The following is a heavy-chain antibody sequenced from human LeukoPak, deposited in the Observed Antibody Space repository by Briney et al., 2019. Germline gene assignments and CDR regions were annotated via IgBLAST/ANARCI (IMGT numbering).Heavy chain of an antibody. V-gene: IGHV3-74*01. J-gene: IGHJ3*02. Sequence: GSLRLSCAASGFTFSNYWMHWVRQAPGKGLVWVSRINTDEISTTYADSVKGRFTTSRDNAKNTLYLQMNSLRAEDTAVYYCARGLTIAVAGIRIAHAFDIWGQGTMVTVSS. CDR1: GFTFSNYW. CDR3: ARGLTIAVAGIRIAHAFDI. CDR2: INTDEIST. D-gene: IGHD6-19*01.